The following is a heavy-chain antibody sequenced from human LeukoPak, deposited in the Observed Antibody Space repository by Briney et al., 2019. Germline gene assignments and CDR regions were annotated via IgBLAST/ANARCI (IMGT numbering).Heavy chain of an antibody. D-gene: IGHD3-22*01. CDR2: ISSTGSYI. CDR3: AIEGSQGVV. J-gene: IGHJ4*02. CDR1: GFTFSSHS. V-gene: IGHV3-21*01. Sequence: PGGSLRLSCAVSGFTFSSHSMNWVRQAPGKGLEWVSSISSTGSYIYYADSVKGRFTISRDNAKNSLYLQMNSLRAEDTAVYYCAIEGSQGVVWGQGTLVTVSS.